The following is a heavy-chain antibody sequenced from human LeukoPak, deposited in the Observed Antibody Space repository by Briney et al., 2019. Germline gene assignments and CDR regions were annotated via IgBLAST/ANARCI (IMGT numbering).Heavy chain of an antibody. J-gene: IGHJ3*02. V-gene: IGHV4-59*01. CDR3: ARSEYSYGADAFDI. CDR2: IYYSGST. D-gene: IGHD5-18*01. Sequence: PSETLSLTCTVSGGSISSYYWSWIRQPPGKGLEGIGYIYYSGSTNYNPSLKSRVTISLDTSKNQFSLRLSSVTAADTAVYYCARSEYSYGADAFDIWGQGTMVTVSS. CDR1: GGSISSYY.